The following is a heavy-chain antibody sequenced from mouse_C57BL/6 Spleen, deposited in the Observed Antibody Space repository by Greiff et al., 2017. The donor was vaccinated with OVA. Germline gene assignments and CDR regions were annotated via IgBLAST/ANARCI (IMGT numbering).Heavy chain of an antibody. CDR3: TRDWDGYYDY. Sequence: EVKVVESGEGLVKPGGSLKLSCAASGFTFSSYAMSWVRQTPEKRLEWVAYISSGGDYIYYADTVKGRFTISRDNARNTLYLQMSSLKSEDTAMYDCTRDWDGYYDYWGQGTTLTVSS. J-gene: IGHJ2*01. D-gene: IGHD2-3*01. V-gene: IGHV5-9-1*02. CDR2: ISSGGDYI. CDR1: GFTFSSYA.